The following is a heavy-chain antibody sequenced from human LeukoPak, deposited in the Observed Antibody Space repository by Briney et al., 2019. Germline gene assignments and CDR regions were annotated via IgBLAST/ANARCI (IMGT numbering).Heavy chain of an antibody. CDR1: GGSISSGGYY. V-gene: IGHV4-31*03. J-gene: IGHJ4*02. CDR2: IYYSGST. Sequence: SQTLSLTCTVPGGSISSGGYYWSWIRQHPGKGLEWIGYIYYSGSTYYNPSLKSRVTISVDTSKNQFSLKLSSATAADTAVYYCARNRGSSGYYFWAHIDYWGQGTLVTVSS. CDR3: ARNRGSSGYYFWAHIDY. D-gene: IGHD3-22*01.